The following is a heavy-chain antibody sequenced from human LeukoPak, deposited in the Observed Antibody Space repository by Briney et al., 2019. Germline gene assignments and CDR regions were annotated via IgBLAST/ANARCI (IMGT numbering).Heavy chain of an antibody. CDR2: ISAYNGNT. CDR3: ARLNSAYCGDDCYSWIN. V-gene: IGHV1-18*01. D-gene: IGHD2-21*02. Sequence: ASVKVSCKASGYTFTSYGISWMRQAPGQGLEWMGWISAYNGNTNYAQKLQGRVTMTTDTSTSTAYMELRSLRSDDTAVYYCARLNSAYCGDDCYSWINWGQGTLVTVSS. CDR1: GYTFTSYG. J-gene: IGHJ1*01.